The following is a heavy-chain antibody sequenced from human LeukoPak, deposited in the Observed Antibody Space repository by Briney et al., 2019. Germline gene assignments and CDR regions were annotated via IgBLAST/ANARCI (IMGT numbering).Heavy chain of an antibody. D-gene: IGHD3-22*01. J-gene: IGHJ3*02. CDR3: ASAIVVVISDAFDI. CDR1: GFTFSSYS. Sequence: GGSLRLSCAASGFTFSSYSMNWVRQAPGKGLEWVSSISSSSSYIYYADSVKGRFTISRDNAKNSLYLQMNSLRAEDTAVYYCASAIVVVISDAFDIWGQGTMVTVSS. CDR2: ISSSSSYI. V-gene: IGHV3-21*01.